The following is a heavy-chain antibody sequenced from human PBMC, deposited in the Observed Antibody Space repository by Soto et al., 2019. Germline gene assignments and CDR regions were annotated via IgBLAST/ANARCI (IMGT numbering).Heavy chain of an antibody. J-gene: IGHJ4*02. CDR1: GFTFSSYG. Sequence: GGSLRLSCAASGFTFSSYGMHWVRQAPGKGLEWVAVISYDGSNKYYADSVKGRFTISRDNSKNTLYLQMNSLRAEDTAVYYCAKDQYFLWFGELYRAYFDYWGQGTLVTVSS. V-gene: IGHV3-30*18. CDR2: ISYDGSNK. D-gene: IGHD3-10*01. CDR3: AKDQYFLWFGELYRAYFDY.